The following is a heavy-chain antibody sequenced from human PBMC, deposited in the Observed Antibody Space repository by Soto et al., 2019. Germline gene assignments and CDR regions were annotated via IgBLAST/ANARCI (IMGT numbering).Heavy chain of an antibody. CDR2: ISSSSSYV. CDR3: ASGHCGGDCSIDY. D-gene: IGHD2-21*02. J-gene: IGHJ4*02. Sequence: GGSLRLSCAASGFTFSSYSMNWVRQAPGKGLEWVSSISSSSSYVYYADSVKGRFTISRDNAKNSLYLQMNSLRSEDTAVYYCASGHCGGDCSIDYWGQGTPVTVSS. V-gene: IGHV3-21*04. CDR1: GFTFSSYS.